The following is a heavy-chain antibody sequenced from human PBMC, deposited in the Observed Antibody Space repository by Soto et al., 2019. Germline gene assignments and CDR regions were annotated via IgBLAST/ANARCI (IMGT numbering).Heavy chain of an antibody. CDR1: GYTFTSYY. V-gene: IGHV1-46*01. J-gene: IGHJ6*02. CDR3: ARGPWGMMLDYGMDV. D-gene: IGHD2-8*01. CDR2: INPSGGST. Sequence: ASVKVSCKASGYTFTSYYMHWVRQAPGQGLKWMGIINPSGGSTSYAQKFQGRVTMTRDTSTSTVYMELSSLRSEDTAVYYCARGPWGMMLDYGMDVWGQGTTVTVSS.